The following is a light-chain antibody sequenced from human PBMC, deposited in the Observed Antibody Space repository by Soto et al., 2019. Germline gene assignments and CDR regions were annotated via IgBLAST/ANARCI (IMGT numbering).Light chain of an antibody. CDR1: QSVTTN. J-gene: IGKJ1*01. CDR2: GAS. Sequence: EIVLTQSPVTLPASLGGRATLSCRASQSVTTNLAWYQQKPGQAPRLVIFGASSRATGIPARFSGSGSGTEFTLTISSLQSEDFAVYYCHQYNDWPRTFGQGTKVEIK. V-gene: IGKV3-15*01. CDR3: HQYNDWPRT.